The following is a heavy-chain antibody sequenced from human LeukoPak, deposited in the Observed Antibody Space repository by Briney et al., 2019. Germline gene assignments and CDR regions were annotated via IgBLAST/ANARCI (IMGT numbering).Heavy chain of an antibody. CDR2: ISGSGGST. CDR1: GFTFSSCA. V-gene: IGHV3-23*01. J-gene: IGHJ4*02. Sequence: GGSLRLSCAASGFTFSSCAISSVRQAPGKGLEWISAISGSGGSTYYADSMKGRFTISRDDSKNTLYLQMNSLRADDTAVYYCAKNKRTSAYARINYWGQGTLVTVSS. CDR3: AKNKRTSAYARINY. D-gene: IGHD2-2*01.